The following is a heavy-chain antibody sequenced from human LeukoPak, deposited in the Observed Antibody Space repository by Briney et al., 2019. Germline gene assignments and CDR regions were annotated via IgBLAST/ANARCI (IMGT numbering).Heavy chain of an antibody. CDR2: IYISGST. CDR3: AREDAHDAFDV. V-gene: IGHV4-61*02. CDR1: SDSFSNGNYF. J-gene: IGHJ3*01. Sequence: SQTLSLTCTVSSDSFSNGNYFWAWIRQPAGKGLEWIGRIYISGSTNYKPSLKSRVTMSVDTSKKQFSLKLSSVTAADTAAYYCAREDAHDAFDVWGQGALVTVSS.